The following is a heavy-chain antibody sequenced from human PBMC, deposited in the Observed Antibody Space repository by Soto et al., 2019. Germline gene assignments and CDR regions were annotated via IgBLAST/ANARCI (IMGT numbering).Heavy chain of an antibody. V-gene: IGHV1-18*04. CDR3: ARAIGNWFDP. CDR2: ISAYNGNT. CDR1: GYTFTGYY. Sequence: GASVKVSCKASGYTFTGYYMHWVRQAPGQGLERMGWISAYNGNTNYAQKLQGRVTMTTDTSTSTAYMELSSLRSEDTAVYYCARAIGNWFDPCGQGTLVTVSS. D-gene: IGHD2-15*01. J-gene: IGHJ5*02.